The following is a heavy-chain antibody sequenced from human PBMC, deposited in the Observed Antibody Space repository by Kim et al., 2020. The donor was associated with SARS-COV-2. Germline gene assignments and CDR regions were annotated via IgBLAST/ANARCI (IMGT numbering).Heavy chain of an antibody. CDR1: GFTFSNFA. D-gene: IGHD6-19*01. CDR3: ATLCDSTDWYWSWFDP. Sequence: GGSLRLSCAASGFTFSNFAMSWVRQAPGKGLEWVSAISGSGDSSYYADSVKGRFTISRDNSKNTLSLQMNSLRGEDSAVYFCATLCDSTDWYWSWFDPWGQGTLVTVSS. V-gene: IGHV3-23*01. CDR2: ISGSGDSS. J-gene: IGHJ5*02.